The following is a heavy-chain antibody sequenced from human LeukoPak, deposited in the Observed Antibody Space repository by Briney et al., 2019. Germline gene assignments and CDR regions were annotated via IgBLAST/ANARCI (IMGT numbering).Heavy chain of an antibody. CDR1: EDSVSSNSAA. D-gene: IGHD5-24*01. J-gene: IGHJ4*02. V-gene: IGHV6-1*01. CDR2: TYYRSKWYN. CDR3: ARELRRDGYNSFGTVDY. Sequence: SQTLSLTCAISEDSVSSNSAAWNWIRQSPSRGLEWLGRTYYRSKWYNDYAVSVKSRITINPDTSKNQFSLQLNSVTPEDTAVYYCARELRRDGYNSFGTVDYWGQGTLVTVSS.